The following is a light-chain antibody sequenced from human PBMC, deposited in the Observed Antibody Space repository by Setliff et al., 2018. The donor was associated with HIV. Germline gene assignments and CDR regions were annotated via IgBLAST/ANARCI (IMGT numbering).Light chain of an antibody. V-gene: IGLV2-14*01. Sequence: SALTQPASVSGSPGQSITISCTGTSSDVGDYNYVSWYQQHPGEAPKLMIYDVSKRPSGVSNRFSGSKSGNTASLTISWLQAEDEADYYCSSYTSSSTYVFGTGTKVTVL. CDR2: DVS. CDR3: SSYTSSSTYV. CDR1: SSDVGDYNY. J-gene: IGLJ1*01.